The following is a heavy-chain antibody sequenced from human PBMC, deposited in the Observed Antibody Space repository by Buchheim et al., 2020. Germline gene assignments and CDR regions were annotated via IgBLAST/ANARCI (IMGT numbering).Heavy chain of an antibody. J-gene: IGHJ6*02. Sequence: QVQLQQSGLGLVKPSQTLSLTCAISGDTVSSNSGNWNWVRQSPLRGLEWLGRTYYRSKWFNEYSDSVKGRITIDTDTSKNHFSLQLNSVTPEDTAVYYCARGLAGMDVWGRGTT. CDR3: ARGLAGMDV. CDR2: TYYRSKWFN. CDR1: GDTVSSNSGN. V-gene: IGHV6-1*01.